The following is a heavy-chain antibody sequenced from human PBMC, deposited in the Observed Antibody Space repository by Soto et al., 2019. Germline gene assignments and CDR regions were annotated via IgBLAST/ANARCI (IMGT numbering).Heavy chain of an antibody. CDR3: ARRSYYGSGSIFDY. D-gene: IGHD3-10*01. CDR2: IYYSGST. Sequence: SETLSLPCTVSGGSISSSGYYWGWIRQPPGKGLEWIGNIYYSGSTNYNPSLKSRVTISVDTSKNQFSLKVSSVTAADTAVYYCARRSYYGSGSIFDYWGQGTLVTVSS. J-gene: IGHJ4*02. CDR1: GGSISSSGYY. V-gene: IGHV4-39*01.